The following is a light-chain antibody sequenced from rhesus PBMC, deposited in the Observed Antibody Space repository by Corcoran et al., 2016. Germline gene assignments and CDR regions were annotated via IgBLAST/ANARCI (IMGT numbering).Light chain of an antibody. CDR1: SSDIGYYNG. CDR2: DVS. CDR3: CSLGTGCTFV. J-gene: IGLJ6*01. V-gene: IGLV2-38*01. Sequence: QSALTQPPSVSTSLGQSVSISCTGTSSDIGYYNGVSWYQQHSGTAPRLLIYDVSKRPSGVSDRVSGSKFGNTASLTISGLQAEDEADYYCCSLGTGCTFVFGTGTKLTVL.